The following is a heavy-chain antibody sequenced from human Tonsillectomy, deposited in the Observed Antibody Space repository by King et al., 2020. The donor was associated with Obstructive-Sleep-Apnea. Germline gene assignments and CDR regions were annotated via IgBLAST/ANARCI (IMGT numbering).Heavy chain of an antibody. CDR2: IYHSGST. CDR3: AGVGTIDWYFDL. D-gene: IGHD3-3*01. V-gene: IGHV4-59*01. Sequence: VQLQESGPGLVKPSETLSLTCAVSVVSISSYYWTWIRQPPGKELEWIGYIYHSGSTNYNPSLKSRVTISVDTSKNQFSLRLRSVTAADTAVYYCAGVGTIDWYFDLWGRGTLVTVSS. CDR1: VVSISSYY. J-gene: IGHJ2*01.